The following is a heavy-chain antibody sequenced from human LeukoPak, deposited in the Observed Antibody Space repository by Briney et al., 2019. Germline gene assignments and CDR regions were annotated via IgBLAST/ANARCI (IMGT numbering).Heavy chain of an antibody. Sequence: GRSLRLSCAASGFTFSSYGWHWLRQTPGKGLEWVAVIWYDGSNKYYADPVKGRFTISRDNSKNTLYLQMNSLRPEDTAVYYCAKDHALWSGNDYWGQGTLVTVSS. CDR2: IWYDGSNK. V-gene: IGHV3-33*06. CDR3: AKDHALWSGNDY. CDR1: GFTFSSYG. D-gene: IGHD3-3*01. J-gene: IGHJ4*02.